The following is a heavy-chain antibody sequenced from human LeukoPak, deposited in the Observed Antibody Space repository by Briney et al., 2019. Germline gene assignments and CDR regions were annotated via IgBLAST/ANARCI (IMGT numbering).Heavy chain of an antibody. J-gene: IGHJ4*02. D-gene: IGHD3-3*01. CDR3: AKDRFCCGYTGWQFDY. CDR1: GFTFSNYA. V-gene: IGHV3-23*01. CDR2: ITGSGGST. Sequence: GGSLRLSCAASGFTFSNYAMSWVRQAPGKGLEWVSAITGSGGSTNYADSVKGWFTISRDNSKNTLYLQMQSLRAEDTAVHYCAKDRFCCGYTGWQFDYWGQGSLVTVSS.